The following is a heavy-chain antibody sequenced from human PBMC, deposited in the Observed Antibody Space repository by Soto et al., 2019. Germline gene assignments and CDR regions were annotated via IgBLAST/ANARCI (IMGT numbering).Heavy chain of an antibody. CDR1: GGSVSSGSYY. J-gene: IGHJ4*02. D-gene: IGHD1-7*01. CDR2: IYYSGST. V-gene: IGHV4-61*01. CDR3: AREVSKLELRRTSDDY. Sequence: QVQLQESGPGLVKPSETLSLTCTVSGGSVSSGSYYWSWIRQPPGKGLKWIGYIYYSGSTNYNPSLKSRVTISVDTSKNQFSLKLSSVTAADTAVYYCAREVSKLELRRTSDDYWGQGTLVTVSS.